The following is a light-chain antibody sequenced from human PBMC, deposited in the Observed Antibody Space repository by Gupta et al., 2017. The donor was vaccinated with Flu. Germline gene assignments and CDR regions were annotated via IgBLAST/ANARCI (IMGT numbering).Light chain of an antibody. CDR3: QSYDSSLSGSV. Sequence: QSVLTQPPSVSGAPGHSVTISCTGSSSNIGAGYDVHWYQQLPGTAPKLLIYGNSNRPSGVPDRFSGSKSGTSASLAITGLQAEDEADYYCQSYDSSLSGSVFGGGTKLTVL. CDR1: SSNIGAGYD. V-gene: IGLV1-40*01. J-gene: IGLJ3*02. CDR2: GNS.